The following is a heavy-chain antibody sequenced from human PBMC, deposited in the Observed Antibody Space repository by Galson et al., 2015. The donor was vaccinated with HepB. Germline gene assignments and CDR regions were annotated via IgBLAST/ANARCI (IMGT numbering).Heavy chain of an antibody. CDR2: TYYRSKWSN. Sequence: CAISGDSVSINGAAWNWIRQSPSRGLEWLGRTYYRSKWSNDYAVSVRSRIAINPDTSKDQFSLQLNSVTPEDTAVYYCAKSIVGANWFDPWGQGTLVTVSS. V-gene: IGHV6-1*01. J-gene: IGHJ5*02. D-gene: IGHD1-26*01. CDR3: AKSIVGANWFDP. CDR1: GDSVSINGAA.